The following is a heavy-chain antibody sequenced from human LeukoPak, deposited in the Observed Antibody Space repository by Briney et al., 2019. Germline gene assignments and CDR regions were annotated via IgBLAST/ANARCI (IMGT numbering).Heavy chain of an antibody. V-gene: IGHV3-23*01. Sequence: GGSLRLSCAALSGFTFHNYAMTWVRQAPGEGLEWVSTIGGGGGDTYYADSVKGRFTISRDNSKNTLYQQMNSLRADDTAVYFCAKAVRGYLWYFDYWGQGTLVSVSS. J-gene: IGHJ4*02. CDR2: IGGGGGDT. D-gene: IGHD2-2*03. CDR3: AKAVRGYLWYFDY. CDR1: GFTFHNYA.